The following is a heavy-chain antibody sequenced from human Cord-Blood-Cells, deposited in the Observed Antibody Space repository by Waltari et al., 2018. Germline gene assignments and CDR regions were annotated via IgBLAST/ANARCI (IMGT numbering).Heavy chain of an antibody. CDR2: ISYDGSNK. CDR1: GFTFSSYG. CDR3: AKDLYEIAAAGTDY. D-gene: IGHD6-13*01. Sequence: QVQLVESGGGVVQPGRSLRLSCAASGFTFSSYGMHWVRQAPGKGLEWVAVISYDGSNKYYADSVKGRFTISRDNSKNTLYLQMNSLRAEDTAVYYCAKDLYEIAAAGTDYWGQGTLVTVSS. J-gene: IGHJ4*02. V-gene: IGHV3-30*18.